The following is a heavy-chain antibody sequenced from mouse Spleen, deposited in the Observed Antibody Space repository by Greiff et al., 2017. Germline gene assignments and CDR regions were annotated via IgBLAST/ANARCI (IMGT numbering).Heavy chain of an antibody. CDR2: IDPSDSET. Sequence: QVQLQQPGAELVRPGSSVKLSCKASGYTFTSYWMHWVKQRPIQGLEWIGNIDPSDSETHYNQKFKDKATLTVDKSSSTAYMQLSSLTSEDSAVYYCARARDYGSSYAMDYWGQGTSVTVSS. J-gene: IGHJ4*01. CDR1: GYTFTSYW. CDR3: ARARDYGSSYAMDY. V-gene: IGHV1-52*01. D-gene: IGHD1-1*01.